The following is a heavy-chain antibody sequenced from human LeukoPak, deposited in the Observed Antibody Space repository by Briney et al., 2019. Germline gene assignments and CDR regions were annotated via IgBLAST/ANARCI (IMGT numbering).Heavy chain of an antibody. Sequence: QPGGSLRLSCVASGFTFSDYWMHWVRQAPGKGLVWVSRVNGDESSTDYADSVKGRFTISRDNAKNTLYLQMNSQRAEDTAVYYCATGYSSDWGGGNVYWGQGTLVTVSS. CDR2: VNGDESST. CDR3: ATGYSSDWGGGNVY. V-gene: IGHV3-74*01. D-gene: IGHD6-19*01. CDR1: GFTFSDYW. J-gene: IGHJ4*02.